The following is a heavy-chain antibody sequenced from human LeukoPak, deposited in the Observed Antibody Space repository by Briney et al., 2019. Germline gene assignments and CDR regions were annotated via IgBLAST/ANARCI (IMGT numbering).Heavy chain of an antibody. CDR1: AFTVSNNY. D-gene: IGHD2-2*02. CDR3: ARADTPYYFDS. J-gene: IGHJ4*02. CDR2: IYIAGST. Sequence: PGGSLRLSCAASAFTVSNNYMNWVRQAPGKGLEWVSIIYIAGSTYYADSVKGRFTIPRDNSKNTLYLQMDSLRVEDTAVYYCARADTPYYFDSWGQGTLVTVSS. V-gene: IGHV3-53*01.